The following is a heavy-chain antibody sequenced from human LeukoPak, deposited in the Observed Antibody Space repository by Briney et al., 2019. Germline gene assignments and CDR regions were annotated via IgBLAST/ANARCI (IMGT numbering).Heavy chain of an antibody. J-gene: IGHJ4*02. CDR2: IGGLGDRI. CDR1: ELTLSDNY. CDR3: AQDGAWLRFDS. V-gene: IGHV3-23*01. Sequence: GGSLRLSSAASELTLSDNYMSWIRQAPGKGLEWVSGIGGLGDRIYYADSVRGRFTISRDNSKNTLYLYMNSLRDEDTAIYYCAQDGAWLRFDSWGQGTLVTVSS. D-gene: IGHD5-12*01.